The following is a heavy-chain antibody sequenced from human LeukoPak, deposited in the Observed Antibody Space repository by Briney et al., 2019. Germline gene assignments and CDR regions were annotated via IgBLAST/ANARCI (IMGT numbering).Heavy chain of an antibody. V-gene: IGHV3-30-3*01. Sequence: GGSLRLSCAASGFTFSSYAMHWVRQAPGKGLEWVAVISYDGSSKYYADSVRGRFTISRDNSKNPLYLQMNSLRAEDTAVYYCAKDISGSYSVDYWGQGTLVTVSS. CDR3: AKDISGSYSVDY. CDR2: ISYDGSSK. CDR1: GFTFSSYA. J-gene: IGHJ4*02. D-gene: IGHD1-26*01.